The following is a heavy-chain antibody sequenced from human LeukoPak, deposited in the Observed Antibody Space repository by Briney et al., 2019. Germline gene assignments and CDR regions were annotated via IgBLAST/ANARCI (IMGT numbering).Heavy chain of an antibody. Sequence: GGSLRLSCAATGFSFSNYAMCWVREAPGERLEWVSVISRNGAHPYYIDSVRDRFTVSRDNSKNIMYLQMNSLRAEDAALYYCTTPGDSGWYNHWGQGTLVTVSS. CDR2: ISRNGAHP. J-gene: IGHJ4*02. CDR1: GFSFSNYA. V-gene: IGHV3-23*01. D-gene: IGHD6-19*01. CDR3: TTPGDSGWYNH.